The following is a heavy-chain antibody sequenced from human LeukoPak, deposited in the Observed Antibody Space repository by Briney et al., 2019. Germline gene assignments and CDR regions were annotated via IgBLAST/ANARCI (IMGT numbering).Heavy chain of an antibody. J-gene: IGHJ3*01. CDR3: ASPRSKFGDYAIDAFAL. CDR1: GFTFNTYW. D-gene: IGHD4-17*01. CDR2: IDSDGSST. V-gene: IGHV3-74*03. Sequence: GGSLRLSCAASGFTFNTYWMHWVRQAPGKGLVWVPRIDSDGSSTTYADSVKGRFTISRDNAKNTLYLQMSSLTAEDTAVYYCASPRSKFGDYAIDAFALWGQGTMVTVSS.